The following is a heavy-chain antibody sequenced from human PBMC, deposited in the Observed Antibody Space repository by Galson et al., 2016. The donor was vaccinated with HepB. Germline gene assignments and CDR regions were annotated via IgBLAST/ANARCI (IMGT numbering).Heavy chain of an antibody. V-gene: IGHV1-69*06. Sequence: SVKVSCKASGDTSSSYAISWVRQAPGQGLEWMGGIIPMFTTAHYAQRFQGRITITADKSTSTAYMELSSLRSEDTAVYHCTMAVAGRGYFFGMDVWGQGTTVTVAS. CDR1: GDTSSSYA. J-gene: IGHJ6*02. D-gene: IGHD6-13*01. CDR2: IIPMFTTA. CDR3: TMAVAGRGYFFGMDV.